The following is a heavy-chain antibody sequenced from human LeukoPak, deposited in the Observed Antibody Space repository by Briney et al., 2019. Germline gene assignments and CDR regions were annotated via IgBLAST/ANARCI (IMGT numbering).Heavy chain of an antibody. Sequence: GGSLRLSCAASGFTFNTFSMNWVRQAPGKGPEWISYITSSSGTIYYADSVKGRFTISRDNAKNSLYLQMNSLRAGDTAVYYCARGAYGAHFDYWGQGTPVTVSS. J-gene: IGHJ4*02. V-gene: IGHV3-48*04. CDR2: ITSSSGTI. CDR3: ARGAYGAHFDY. CDR1: GFTFNTFS. D-gene: IGHD4-17*01.